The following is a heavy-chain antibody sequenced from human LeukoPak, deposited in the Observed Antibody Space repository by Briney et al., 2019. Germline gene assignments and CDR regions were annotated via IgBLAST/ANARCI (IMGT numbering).Heavy chain of an antibody. CDR2: ISSSGSTI. D-gene: IGHD4-11*01. Sequence: PGGSLRLSCAASGFTFSSYEMNWVRQAPGKGLKWVSCISSSGSTIYYADSVKGRFTISRDNAKNSLYLQMNSLRAEDTAVYYCARLTTYHPFDYWGQGTLVTVSS. CDR1: GFTFSSYE. V-gene: IGHV3-48*03. CDR3: ARLTTYHPFDY. J-gene: IGHJ4*02.